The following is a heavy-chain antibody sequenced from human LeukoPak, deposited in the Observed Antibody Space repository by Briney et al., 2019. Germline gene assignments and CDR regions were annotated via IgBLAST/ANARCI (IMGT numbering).Heavy chain of an antibody. CDR3: ARDPATVTSYFDY. Sequence: GGSLRLSCAVSGFSFSNYGFHWLRQAPGKGLEWVAVIWFDGSKKYYAESVKGRFTISRDNSKNTLFLQMNSLRAEDTAVCYCARDPATVTSYFDYWGQGTLVTVSS. D-gene: IGHD4-17*01. CDR1: GFSFSNYG. J-gene: IGHJ4*02. V-gene: IGHV3-33*01. CDR2: IWFDGSKK.